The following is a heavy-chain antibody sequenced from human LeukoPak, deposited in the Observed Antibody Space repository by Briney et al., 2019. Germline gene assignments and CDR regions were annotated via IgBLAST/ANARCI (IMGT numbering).Heavy chain of an antibody. D-gene: IGHD3-22*01. Sequence: SETLSLTCTVSGGSVSSGSFYWRWIRQPPGKGLQWIGYIYYSGSTNYNPSLQSRVTISVDTSKNQFSLRLSSVTAADTAVYYCAREYDNSNYYDSWGQGTLVTVSS. CDR1: GGSVSSGSFY. J-gene: IGHJ5*01. CDR3: AREYDNSNYYDS. CDR2: IYYSGST. V-gene: IGHV4-61*01.